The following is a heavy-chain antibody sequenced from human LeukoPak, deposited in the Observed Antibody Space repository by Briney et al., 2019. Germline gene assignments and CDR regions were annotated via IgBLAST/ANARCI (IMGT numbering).Heavy chain of an antibody. J-gene: IGHJ4*02. CDR2: INPDSGDT. CDR1: GYTFTYYY. Sequence: GASVKVSCKASGYTFTYYYMHWVRQAPGQGLEWMGWINPDSGDTKYAQKFQGRVTMTRDTSISTAYMDLSSLRSDDTAVYYCARGPYGDNHLDYWGQGTLVTVSS. V-gene: IGHV1-2*02. D-gene: IGHD4-17*01. CDR3: ARGPYGDNHLDY.